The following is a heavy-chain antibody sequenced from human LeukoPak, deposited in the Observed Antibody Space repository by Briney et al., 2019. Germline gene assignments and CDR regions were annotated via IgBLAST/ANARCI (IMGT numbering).Heavy chain of an antibody. CDR1: GGSFSGYY. V-gene: IGHV4-34*01. J-gene: IGHJ4*02. CDR3: ARGPPKPYSSGWYYRYYFDY. D-gene: IGHD6-19*01. CDR2: INHSGST. Sequence: SETLSLTCAVYGGSFSGYYWSWIRQPPGKGLEWTGEINHSGSTNYNPSLKSRVTISVDTSKNQFSLKLSSVTAADTAVYYCARGPPKPYSSGWYYRYYFDYWGQGTLVTVSS.